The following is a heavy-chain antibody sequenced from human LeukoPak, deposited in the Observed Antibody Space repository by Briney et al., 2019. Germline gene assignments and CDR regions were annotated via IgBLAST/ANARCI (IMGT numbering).Heavy chain of an antibody. CDR2: ISSSGST. CDR3: ARRMVAATPGHY. V-gene: IGHV4-39*01. CDR1: GGSISGSSYY. D-gene: IGHD2-15*01. J-gene: IGHJ4*02. Sequence: PSETLSLTCTVSGGSISGSSYYWGWSRQPPGEGLEWIGGISSSGSTYYNPSLKSRVTISVDTSKNQFSLKVSSVTAADTAVYYCARRMVAATPGHYWGQGTLVTISS.